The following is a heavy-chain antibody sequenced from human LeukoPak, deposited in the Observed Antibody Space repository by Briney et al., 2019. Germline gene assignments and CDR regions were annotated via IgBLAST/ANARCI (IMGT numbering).Heavy chain of an antibody. D-gene: IGHD6-13*01. Sequence: GGSLRLSCAASGFTFSDYYMSWIRQAPGKGLEWVSSISRSGSTKYYADSVKGRFTISRDNAKNSLFLQMNSLRAEDTAVYYCAREHSTPDYSYYYMDVWGKGTTVTVSS. J-gene: IGHJ6*03. V-gene: IGHV3-11*04. CDR1: GFTFSDYY. CDR3: AREHSTPDYSYYYMDV. CDR2: ISRSGSTK.